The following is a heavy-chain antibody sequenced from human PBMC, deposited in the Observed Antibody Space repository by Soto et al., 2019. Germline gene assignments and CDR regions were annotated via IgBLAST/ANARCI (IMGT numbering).Heavy chain of an antibody. Sequence: SSETLSLTCTVSGGSISSSSYYWGWIRQPPGKGLEWIGSIYYSGSTYYNPSLKSRVTISVDTSKNQFSLKLSSVTAADTAVYYCARLGQTVTPGGYYYYGMDVWGQGTTVTVSS. D-gene: IGHD4-4*01. CDR2: IYYSGST. CDR3: ARLGQTVTPGGYYYYGMDV. CDR1: GGSISSSSYY. V-gene: IGHV4-39*01. J-gene: IGHJ6*02.